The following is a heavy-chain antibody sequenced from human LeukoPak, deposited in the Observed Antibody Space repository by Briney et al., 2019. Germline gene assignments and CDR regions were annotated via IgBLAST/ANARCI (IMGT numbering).Heavy chain of an antibody. CDR2: IYTSGST. CDR3: AREKIVVVPAAIYWFDP. D-gene: IGHD2-2*01. Sequence: SETLSLTCTVSGGSISSYYWSWIRQHAGKGLEWIGRIYTSGSTNYNPSLKSRVTMSVDTSKNQFSLKLSSVTAADTAVYYCAREKIVVVPAAIYWFDPWGQGTLVTVSS. V-gene: IGHV4-4*07. CDR1: GGSISSYY. J-gene: IGHJ5*02.